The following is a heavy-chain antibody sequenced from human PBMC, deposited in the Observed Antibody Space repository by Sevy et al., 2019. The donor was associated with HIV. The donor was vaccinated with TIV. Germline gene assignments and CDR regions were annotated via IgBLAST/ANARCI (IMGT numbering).Heavy chain of an antibody. CDR2: IGTLGDT. CDR1: GFSFSGSD. V-gene: IGHV3-13*01. CDR3: VRGLQTHCDRTACPLDH. J-gene: IGHJ5*02. D-gene: IGHD2-21*01. Sequence: GGSLRLSCAGYGFSFSGSDMHWVRQPTGKGLEWISSIGTLGDTFYADSVKGRFTISRDNPKSSLYLEMSSLRAGDTALYYCVRGLQTHCDRTACPLDHWGQGTLVTVSS.